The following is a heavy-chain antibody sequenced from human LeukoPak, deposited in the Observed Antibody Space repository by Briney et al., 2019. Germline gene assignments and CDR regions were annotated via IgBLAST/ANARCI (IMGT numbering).Heavy chain of an antibody. CDR2: IYYSGST. CDR3: ARAYDSRVVIFDY. Sequence: PSQTLSLTCTVSSGSISSGSYYWSWIRQPAGKGLEWIGYIYYSGSTNYNPSLKSRVTISVDTSKNQFSLKLSSVTAADTAVYYCARAYDSRVVIFDYWGQGTLVTVSS. J-gene: IGHJ4*02. CDR1: SGSISSGSYY. D-gene: IGHD3-22*01. V-gene: IGHV4-61*10.